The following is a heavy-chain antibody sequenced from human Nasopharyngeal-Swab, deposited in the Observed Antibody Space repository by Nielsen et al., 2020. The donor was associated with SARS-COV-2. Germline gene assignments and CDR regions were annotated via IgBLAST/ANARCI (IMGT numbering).Heavy chain of an antibody. CDR2: IYSGGST. Sequence: GESLKISCAASGFTVSSNYMSRVRQAPGKGLEWVSVIYSGGSTYYADSVKGRFTISRDNSKNTLYLQMNSLRAEDTAVYYCARGIVGAIDYWGQGTLVTVSS. J-gene: IGHJ4*02. D-gene: IGHD1-26*01. CDR1: GFTVSSNY. V-gene: IGHV3-53*01. CDR3: ARGIVGAIDY.